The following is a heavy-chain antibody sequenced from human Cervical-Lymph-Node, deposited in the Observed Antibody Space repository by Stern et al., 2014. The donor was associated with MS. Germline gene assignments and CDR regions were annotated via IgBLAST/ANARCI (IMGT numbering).Heavy chain of an antibody. CDR1: GYTFTSYD. Sequence: QVQLGQSGAEVKKPWASVKVSCKASGYTFTSYDINWVRQATGPGLEWMGWMNPNSGNTGYAKKFQGRVTMTRNPSISTAYMELSSLRSEDTAVYYCARDCKLRRFGSRGWFDPWGQGTLVTVSS. D-gene: IGHD3-10*01. CDR3: ARDCKLRRFGSRGWFDP. V-gene: IGHV1-8*01. CDR2: MNPNSGNT. J-gene: IGHJ5*02.